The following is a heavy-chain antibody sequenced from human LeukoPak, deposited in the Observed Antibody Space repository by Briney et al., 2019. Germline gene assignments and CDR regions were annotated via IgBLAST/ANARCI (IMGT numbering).Heavy chain of an antibody. CDR2: INAGNGNT. Sequence: SVKVFCKASGYTFTSYAMHWVRQAPGQRLEWMGWINAGNGNTKYSQKFQGRVTITRDTSASTAYMELSSLRSEDTAVYYCARDPLTTVTTGWFDPWGQGTLVTVSS. CDR1: GYTFTSYA. J-gene: IGHJ5*02. V-gene: IGHV1-3*01. CDR3: ARDPLTTVTTGWFDP. D-gene: IGHD4-17*01.